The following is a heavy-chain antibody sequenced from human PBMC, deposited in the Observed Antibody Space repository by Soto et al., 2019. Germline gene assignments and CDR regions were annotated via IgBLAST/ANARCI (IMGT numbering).Heavy chain of an antibody. J-gene: IGHJ6*02. CDR2: ISGYNGNT. Sequence: QVQVVQSGDEVKTPGASVKVSCKASGYTFTNYGFSWVRQAPGQGLEWMGWISGYNGNTKYAEKFQGRVTMTTDTSTSTAHMELRSLISDDTAVYYCAREGQAPYYYYGMDVWGQGTAVTVSS. CDR3: AREGQAPYYYYGMDV. CDR1: GYTFTNYG. V-gene: IGHV1-18*01.